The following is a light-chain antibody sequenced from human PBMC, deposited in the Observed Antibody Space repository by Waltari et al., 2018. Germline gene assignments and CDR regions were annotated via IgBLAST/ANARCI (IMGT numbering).Light chain of an antibody. Sequence: DIQMTQSPSSLSASVGDRVTITCRASQSISSYLNWYQQKPGKAPKLLIYAASSLQSGVPSRFSGSGSGTDFTLTISSLQPVDFATYYCQQSYSTPGTFGQGTKLEIK. V-gene: IGKV1-39*01. CDR3: QQSYSTPGT. CDR2: AAS. CDR1: QSISSY. J-gene: IGKJ2*02.